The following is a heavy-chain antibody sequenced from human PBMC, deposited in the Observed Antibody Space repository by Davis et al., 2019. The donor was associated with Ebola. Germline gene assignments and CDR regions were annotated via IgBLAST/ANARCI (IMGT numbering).Heavy chain of an antibody. CDR2: ISYDGSNK. Sequence: GGSLRLSCAASGFTFSSYAMHWVRQAPGKGLEWVAVISYDGSNKYYADSVKGRFTISRDNSKNTLYLQMNSLRAEDTAVYYCAKAGLEGGLDYWGQGTLVTVSS. J-gene: IGHJ4*02. D-gene: IGHD2-15*01. CDR3: AKAGLEGGLDY. V-gene: IGHV3-30-3*01. CDR1: GFTFSSYA.